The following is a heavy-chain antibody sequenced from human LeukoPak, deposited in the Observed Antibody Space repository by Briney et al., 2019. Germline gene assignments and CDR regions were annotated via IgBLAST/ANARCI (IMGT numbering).Heavy chain of an antibody. Sequence: GGSLRLSCAASGFTFSSYEMNWVRQAPGKGLEWVSYISSSGSTIYYADSVKGRFTISRDNAKNSLYLQMNSLRAEDTAVYYCARDKYRIAVAGPGYWYFDLWGRGTLVTVSS. CDR2: ISSSGSTI. CDR1: GFTFSSYE. V-gene: IGHV3-48*03. CDR3: ARDKYRIAVAGPGYWYFDL. J-gene: IGHJ2*01. D-gene: IGHD6-19*01.